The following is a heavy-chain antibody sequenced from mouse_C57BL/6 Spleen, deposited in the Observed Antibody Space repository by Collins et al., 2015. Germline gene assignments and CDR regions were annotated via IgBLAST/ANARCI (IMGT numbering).Heavy chain of an antibody. CDR2: ISYSGST. D-gene: IGHD1-1*01. J-gene: IGHJ4*01. V-gene: IGHV3-2*02. Sequence: GNKLEWMGYISYSGSTSYNPSLKSRISITRDTSKNQFFLQLNSVTTEDTATYYCARLREDYWGQGTSVTVSS. CDR3: ARLREDY.